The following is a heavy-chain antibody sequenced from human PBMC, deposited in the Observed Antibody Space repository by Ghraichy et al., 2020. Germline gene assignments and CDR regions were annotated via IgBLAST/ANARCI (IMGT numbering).Heavy chain of an antibody. V-gene: IGHV3-21*01. Sequence: LSLTCAASGFTFSSYSMNWVRQAPGKGLEWVSSISSSSSYIYYADSVKGRFTISRDNAKNSLYLQMNSLRAEDTAVYYCARDSGYYGSGSYGDYYYGMDVWGQGTTVTVSS. CDR1: GFTFSSYS. D-gene: IGHD3-10*01. CDR2: ISSSSSYI. CDR3: ARDSGYYGSGSYGDYYYGMDV. J-gene: IGHJ6*02.